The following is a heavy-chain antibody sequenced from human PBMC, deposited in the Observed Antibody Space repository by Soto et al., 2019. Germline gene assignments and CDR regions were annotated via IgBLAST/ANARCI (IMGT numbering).Heavy chain of an antibody. CDR2: IWYDGSNK. J-gene: IGHJ4*02. CDR3: VRDGIALAGAFSLPAAPFDY. CDR1: GFTFSSYG. V-gene: IGHV3-33*01. D-gene: IGHD6-19*01. Sequence: GGSLRLSCAASGFTFSSYGMHWVRQAPGKGLEWVAVIWYDGSNKYYADSVKGRFTISRDNSKNTLYLQMNSLRAEDTAVYYCVRDGIALAGAFSLPAAPFDYWGQGTLVTVSS.